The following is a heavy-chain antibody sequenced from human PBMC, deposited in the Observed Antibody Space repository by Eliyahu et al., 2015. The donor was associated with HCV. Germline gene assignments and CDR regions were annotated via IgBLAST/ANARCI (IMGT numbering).Heavy chain of an antibody. D-gene: IGHD1-26*01. V-gene: IGHV3-15*07. CDR3: TAGGPLGATXGFDY. J-gene: IGHJ4*02. Sequence: LGLSCAASGFTFATXWXNWXRQAPGXGLEWVXRIRSKADGGTIDYAAPVKGIFTISRDDXNNMLYLXMNSLKTEDTAVYFGTAGGPLGATXGFDYWGQGTLVTVSS. CDR1: GFTFATXW. CDR2: IRSKADGGTI.